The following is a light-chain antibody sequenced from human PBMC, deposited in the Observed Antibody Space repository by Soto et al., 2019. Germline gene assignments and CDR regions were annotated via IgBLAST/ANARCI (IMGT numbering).Light chain of an antibody. CDR2: KAS. V-gene: IGKV1-5*03. CDR1: QTISSW. J-gene: IGKJ1*01. Sequence: DIQMTQSPSTLSGAVGDRVTITCRASQTISSWLAWYQQKPGKAPKLLIYKASTLKSGVPSRFSGSGSGTEFTLTISSLQPDDFAIYYCQHYKSYPWTFGQGTKVDIK. CDR3: QHYKSYPWT.